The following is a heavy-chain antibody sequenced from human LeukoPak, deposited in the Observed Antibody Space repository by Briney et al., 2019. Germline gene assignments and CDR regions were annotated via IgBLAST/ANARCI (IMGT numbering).Heavy chain of an antibody. CDR3: ARHDPIVGTPDAFDI. D-gene: IGHD1-26*01. Sequence: SETLSLTCTVSGYSISSGYYWGWIRQPPGKGLEWIGSIFHSGNTYYNPSLKSRVTISVDTSKNQFSLKLSSVTAADTAVYHCARHDPIVGTPDAFDIWGQGTMVTVSS. CDR2: IFHSGNT. J-gene: IGHJ3*02. V-gene: IGHV4-38-2*02. CDR1: GYSISSGYY.